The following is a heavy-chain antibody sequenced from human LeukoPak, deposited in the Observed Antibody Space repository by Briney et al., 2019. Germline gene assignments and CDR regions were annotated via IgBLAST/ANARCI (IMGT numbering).Heavy chain of an antibody. CDR2: IKLDGSEK. J-gene: IGHJ5*02. V-gene: IGHV3-7*01. CDR3: ARGHRISPNWFDP. Sequence: GGSLRLSCAASGSTFSNYWMTWVRQAPGKGLEWVANIKLDGSEKYYVDSVKGRFTISRDNAKNSLYLQMNSLRAGETAGYYCARGHRISPNWFDPWGQGTLVTVSS. CDR1: GSTFSNYW. D-gene: IGHD2-15*01.